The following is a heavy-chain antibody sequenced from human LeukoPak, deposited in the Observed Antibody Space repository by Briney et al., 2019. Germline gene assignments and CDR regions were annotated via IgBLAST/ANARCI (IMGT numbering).Heavy chain of an antibody. CDR2: ISDRGDNK. V-gene: IGHV3-23*01. D-gene: IGHD1-26*01. J-gene: IGHJ4*02. CDR3: AKGGGSWWDY. Sequence: VGSLRLSCAASGFSFSSNAMSWVRQAPGEGLEWVSAISDRGDNKFCADSVKGRFTISRDNSENTLYLQMNSLRAEDTAIYYCAKGGGSWWDYWGQGTLVTVSS. CDR1: GFSFSSNA.